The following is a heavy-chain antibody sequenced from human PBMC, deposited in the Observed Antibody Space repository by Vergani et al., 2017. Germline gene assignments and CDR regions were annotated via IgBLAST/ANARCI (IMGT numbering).Heavy chain of an antibody. CDR1: GFTSSYYG. J-gene: IGHJ1*01. CDR2: ISYDGTQK. V-gene: IGHV3-30*03. D-gene: IGHD1-1*01. CDR3: ATKSCGTPGCQIGYFRE. Sequence: VHLVESGGGVVQPGRSLILSCVVSGFTSSYYGMHWVRQAPGKGLEWVAVISYDGTQKYYADSVKGRFTISRDNSKSTLYLQMNSLRTEDTAVYYCATKSCGTPGCQIGYFREWGQGTLVTVSS.